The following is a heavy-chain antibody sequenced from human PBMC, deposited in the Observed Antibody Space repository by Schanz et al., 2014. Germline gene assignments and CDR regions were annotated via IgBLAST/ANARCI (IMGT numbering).Heavy chain of an antibody. J-gene: IGHJ3*02. CDR3: ARHVLPYDAFDI. Sequence: QVQLHESGPGLVKPSETLSLTCTVSGDSISNYYWTWIRQPPGKRLEWIGYIYYSGSTKYNPSLKSRVTMSVDTSKKQFSLSLSSVSAADTAVYYCARHVLPYDAFDIWGQGTVVTVSS. CDR2: IYYSGST. CDR1: GDSISNYY. V-gene: IGHV4-59*08.